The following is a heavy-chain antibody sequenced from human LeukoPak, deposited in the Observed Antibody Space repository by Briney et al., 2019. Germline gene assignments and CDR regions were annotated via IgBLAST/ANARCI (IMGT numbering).Heavy chain of an antibody. J-gene: IGHJ4*02. D-gene: IGHD2-21*02. CDR2: INHNAETI. V-gene: IGHV3-48*02. Sequence: GGSLRLSCAASGFTFSSYVMSWVRQAPGKGLEWVSYINHNAETIYYADSVKGRFTISRDNAKNVLYLQMNRLRDGDTAVYYCARDSDWAFDNWGQGTLITVSS. CDR3: ARDSDWAFDN. CDR1: GFTFSSYV.